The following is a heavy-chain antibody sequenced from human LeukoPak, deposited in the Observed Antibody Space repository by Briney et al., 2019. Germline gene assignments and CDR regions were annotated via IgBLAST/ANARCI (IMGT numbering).Heavy chain of an antibody. V-gene: IGHV4-4*07. J-gene: IGHJ4*02. D-gene: IGHD2-2*01. CDR2: IHSSGSS. Sequence: SETLSLTCTVSGGSISSYYRSWIRQPAGKGLEWIGRIHSSGSSNYNPSLESRVTMSVDTSKNQFTLRLTSVTAADTAVYYCARARTGCSSSVCYGIDYWGQGTRVTVSS. CDR1: GGSISSYY. CDR3: ARARTGCSSSVCYGIDY.